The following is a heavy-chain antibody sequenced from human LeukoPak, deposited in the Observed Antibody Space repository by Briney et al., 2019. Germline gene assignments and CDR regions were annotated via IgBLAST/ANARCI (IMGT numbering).Heavy chain of an antibody. Sequence: SETLSLTCTVSGGSISSGSYYWSWIRQPAGKGLEWIGRIYTSGSTNYNPSPKSRVTISVDTSKNQFSLKLSSVTAADTAVYYCARAAPYYDFWSGYYTSYGSGSYYFDYWGQGTLVTVSS. D-gene: IGHD3-3*01. J-gene: IGHJ4*02. CDR2: IYTSGST. CDR3: ARAAPYYDFWSGYYTSYGSGSYYFDY. CDR1: GGSISSGSYY. V-gene: IGHV4-61*02.